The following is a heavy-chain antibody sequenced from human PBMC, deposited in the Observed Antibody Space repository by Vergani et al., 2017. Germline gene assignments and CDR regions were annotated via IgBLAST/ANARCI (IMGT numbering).Heavy chain of an antibody. CDR1: GGSVSSGSYY. D-gene: IGHD6-19*01. J-gene: IGHJ4*02. CDR2: IYYSGST. Sequence: QVQLQESGPGLVKPSETLSLTCTVSGGSVSSGSYYWSWIRQPPGKGMEWIGYIYYSGSTNYNPSLKSRVTISVDTSKNQFSLKLSSVTAADTAVYYCARERRSGWCDYWGQGTLVTVSS. CDR3: ARERRSGWCDY. V-gene: IGHV4-61*01.